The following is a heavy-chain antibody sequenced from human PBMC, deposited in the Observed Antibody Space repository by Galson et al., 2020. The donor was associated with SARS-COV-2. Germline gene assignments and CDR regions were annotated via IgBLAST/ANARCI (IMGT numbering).Heavy chain of an antibody. CDR2: ISGSGGST. D-gene: IGHD3-22*01. J-gene: IGHJ4*02. CDR3: AKDQGTYYYDSSGSPLY. Sequence: GESLKISCAASGFTFSSYAMSWVRQAPGKGLEWVSAISGSGGSTYYADSVKGRFTISRDNSKNPLYLQMNGLRAEDTAVYYCAKDQGTYYYDSSGSPLYWGKGTLVAVSS. CDR1: GFTFSSYA. V-gene: IGHV3-23*01.